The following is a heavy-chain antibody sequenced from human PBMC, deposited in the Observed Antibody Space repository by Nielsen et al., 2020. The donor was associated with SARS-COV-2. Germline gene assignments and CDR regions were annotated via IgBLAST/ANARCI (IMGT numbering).Heavy chain of an antibody. J-gene: IGHJ3*02. Sequence: GESLKISCAASGSTFNIYAMAWVRRAPGRGLQWVTGVSASGGSTYYTDSVKGRFSISRDNSKNTLFLQMHSLRVEDTAVYYCARDEGPIDAFDIWGQGTMVTVSS. CDR2: VSASGGST. V-gene: IGHV3-23*01. CDR1: GSTFNIYA. CDR3: ARDEGPIDAFDI.